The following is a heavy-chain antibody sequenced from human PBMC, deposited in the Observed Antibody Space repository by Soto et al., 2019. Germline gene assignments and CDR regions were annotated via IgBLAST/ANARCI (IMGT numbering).Heavy chain of an antibody. D-gene: IGHD6-19*01. CDR2: MNPNSGNT. CDR1: GYTFTSYD. CDR3: ARGKSSGWYRGLGAFDI. J-gene: IGHJ3*02. V-gene: IGHV1-8*01. Sequence: ASVKVSCKASGYTFTSYDINWVRQATGQVLEWMGWMNPNSGNTGYAQKFQGRVTMTRNTSISTAYMELSSLRSEDTAVYYCARGKSSGWYRGLGAFDIWGQGTMVTVSS.